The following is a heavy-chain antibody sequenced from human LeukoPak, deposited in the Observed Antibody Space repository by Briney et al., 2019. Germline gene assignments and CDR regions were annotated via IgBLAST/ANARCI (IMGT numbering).Heavy chain of an antibody. CDR2: FDPEDGET. Sequence: ASVKVSCKVSGYTLTELSMHWVRQAPGKGLEWMGGFDPEDGETIYAQKFQGRVTMTGDTSTDTAYMELSSLRSEDTAVYYCATYPLGYCTNGVCPRGAFDIWGQGTMVTVSS. D-gene: IGHD2-8*01. CDR3: ATYPLGYCTNGVCPRGAFDI. V-gene: IGHV1-24*01. J-gene: IGHJ3*02. CDR1: GYTLTELS.